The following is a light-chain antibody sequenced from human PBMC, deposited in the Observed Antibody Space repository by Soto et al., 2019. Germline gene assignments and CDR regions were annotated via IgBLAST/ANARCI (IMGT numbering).Light chain of an antibody. V-gene: IGLV2-11*01. CDR3: CSYAGSYTSYV. J-gene: IGLJ1*01. Sequence: QSALAQPRSVSGSPGQSVTISCTGTSSDVGGYNYVSWYQQHPGKAPKLMIYDVSKRPSGVPDRFSGSKSGNTASLTISGLQAEDEADYYRCSYAGSYTSYVFGTGTKV. CDR2: DVS. CDR1: SSDVGGYNY.